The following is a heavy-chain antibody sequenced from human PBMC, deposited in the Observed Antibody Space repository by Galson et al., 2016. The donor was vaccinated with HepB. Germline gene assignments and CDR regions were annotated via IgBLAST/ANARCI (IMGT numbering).Heavy chain of an antibody. CDR1: GDTFTSYD. D-gene: IGHD6-6*01. V-gene: IGHV1-18*01. CDR2: ISTYNSNT. CDR3: ATESSSSGVYLDY. Sequence: SVKVSCKASGDTFTSYDISWLRQAPGQGLEWMGWISTYNSNTNYAQKLQGRVTMTTGTSTSTAYMDLRSLRSDDTAVYYCATESSSSGVYLDYWGQGTLVTVSS. J-gene: IGHJ4*02.